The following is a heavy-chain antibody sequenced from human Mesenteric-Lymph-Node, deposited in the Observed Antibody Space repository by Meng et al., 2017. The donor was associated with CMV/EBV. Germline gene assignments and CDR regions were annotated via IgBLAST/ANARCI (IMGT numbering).Heavy chain of an antibody. V-gene: IGHV1-18*01. D-gene: IGHD3-16*02. J-gene: IGHJ3*02. CDR3: ARGRGSFRRKDAFDI. Sequence: ASVKVSCKASGYTFTSYGINWVRQAPGQGLEWMGWISAYNSDTNYGQNLQGRVTMTTDTSTYTAYMELRSLRSDDTAVYYCARGRGSFRRKDAFDIWGQGTLVTVSS. CDR2: ISAYNSDT. CDR1: GYTFTSYG.